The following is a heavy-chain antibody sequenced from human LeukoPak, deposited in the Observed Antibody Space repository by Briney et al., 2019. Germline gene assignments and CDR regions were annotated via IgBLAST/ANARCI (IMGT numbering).Heavy chain of an antibody. D-gene: IGHD3-22*01. Sequence: PSETLSLTCTVSGGSISSSNWWSWVRQPPGKGLEWIGEIYHSGSTNYNPSLKSRVTISVDKSKNQFSLKLSSVTAADTAVYYCARHWDSSGYSGAFDIWGQGTMVTVSS. J-gene: IGHJ3*02. CDR1: GGSISSSNW. V-gene: IGHV4-4*02. CDR3: ARHWDSSGYSGAFDI. CDR2: IYHSGST.